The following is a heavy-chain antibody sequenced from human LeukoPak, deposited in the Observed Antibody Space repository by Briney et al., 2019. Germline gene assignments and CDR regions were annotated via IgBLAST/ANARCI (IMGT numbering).Heavy chain of an antibody. V-gene: IGHV4-38-2*01. D-gene: IGHD3-22*01. CDR1: GYSISSGYY. J-gene: IGHJ6*03. Sequence: SETLSLTCAVSGYSISSGYYWGWIRQPPGKGLEWIGSIYHSGSTYYNPSLKSRVTISVDTSKNQFSLKLSSVTAADTAVYYSARLISGSSGYYHYYYYYYYMDVWGKGTTVTVSS. CDR2: IYHSGST. CDR3: ARLISGSSGYYHYYYYYYYMDV.